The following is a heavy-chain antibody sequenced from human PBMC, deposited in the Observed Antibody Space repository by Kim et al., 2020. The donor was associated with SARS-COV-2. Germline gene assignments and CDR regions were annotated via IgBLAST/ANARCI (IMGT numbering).Heavy chain of an antibody. CDR1: GFTFTTYG. CDR2: ISYDGSVK. Sequence: GGSLRLSCVASGFTFTTYGMHWVRQTPGKGLEWLAVISYDGSVKYYLDSLKGRFTVSRDNSKSTLFLQMNSLTTDDTAVYYCAKSSTVLWFGEGRKTAVHVWGQGTMVTVSS. CDR3: AKSSTVLWFGEGRKTAVHV. D-gene: IGHD3-10*01. J-gene: IGHJ3*01. V-gene: IGHV3-30*18.